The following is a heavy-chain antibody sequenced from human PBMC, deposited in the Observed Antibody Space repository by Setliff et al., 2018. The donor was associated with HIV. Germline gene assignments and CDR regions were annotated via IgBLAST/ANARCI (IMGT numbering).Heavy chain of an antibody. CDR1: GGSSSSGSYY. CDR2: IYTSGST. D-gene: IGHD6-19*01. J-gene: IGHJ4*02. Sequence: SETLSLTCTVSGGSSSSGSYYWSWIRQPAGKGLEWIGRIYTSGSTNYNPSLKSRVTMSVDTSKNQFSLKLTSVTAADTAVYYCARLRQWLAFFDSWGQGPLVTVSS. V-gene: IGHV4-61*02. CDR3: ARLRQWLAFFDS.